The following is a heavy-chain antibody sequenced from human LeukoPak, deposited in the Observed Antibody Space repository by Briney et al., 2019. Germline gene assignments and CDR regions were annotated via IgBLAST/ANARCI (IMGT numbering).Heavy chain of an antibody. CDR1: GFTFSSYE. Sequence: TGGSLRLSCAASGFTFSSYEMDWVRQAPGKGLEWVANIKQDGSEKYYVDSVKGRFTISRDNAKNSLYLQMNSLRAEDTAVYYCARVGYSGSYYDWFGGFDYWGQGTLVTVSS. CDR2: IKQDGSEK. J-gene: IGHJ4*02. D-gene: IGHD1-26*01. CDR3: ARVGYSGSYYDWFGGFDY. V-gene: IGHV3-7*01.